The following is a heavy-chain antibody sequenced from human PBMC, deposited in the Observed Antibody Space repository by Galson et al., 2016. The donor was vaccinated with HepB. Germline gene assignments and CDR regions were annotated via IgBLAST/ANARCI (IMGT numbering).Heavy chain of an antibody. V-gene: IGHV3-74*01. Sequence: SLRLSCAASGLSFGSYWMHWVRQAPGEGLIWVSCISGDATGIRYADSVRARFTISRDNAKNTLYLQMNSLRAEDTAVYYCARAGGEPKLMGFDPWGQGTLATVSS. CDR3: ARAGGEPKLMGFDP. CDR1: GLSFGSYW. J-gene: IGHJ5*02. CDR2: ISGDATGI. D-gene: IGHD3-16*01.